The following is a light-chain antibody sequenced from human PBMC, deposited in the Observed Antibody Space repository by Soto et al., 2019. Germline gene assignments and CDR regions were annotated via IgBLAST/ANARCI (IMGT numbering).Light chain of an antibody. V-gene: IGKV1-33*01. CDR3: QQYDSFPRT. J-gene: IGKJ1*01. Sequence: DIQMTQSPSSLPASAGDRVTITCQASQDISHYLNWYQQKPGKAPKLLIDDAFNLETGVPSRFSGSGSGTDFTFTISSLQPEDIATYYCQQYDSFPRTFGQGTKVDIK. CDR1: QDISHY. CDR2: DAF.